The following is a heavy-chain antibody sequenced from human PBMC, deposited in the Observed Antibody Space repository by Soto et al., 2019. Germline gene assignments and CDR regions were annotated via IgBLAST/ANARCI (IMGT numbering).Heavy chain of an antibody. CDR2: LYYSGIT. CDR3: AREPLD. Sequence: QVQLQESGPGLVKPSQTLSLTCTVSGGSISSGGYYWTWIRQHPGKGLEWIGYLYYSGITYYNPSLKRRVTISVDTSKNQCSQKLRSVTAADTAVYYCAREPLDWGQGTLVIVSS. CDR1: GGSISSGGYY. V-gene: IGHV4-31*03. J-gene: IGHJ4*02.